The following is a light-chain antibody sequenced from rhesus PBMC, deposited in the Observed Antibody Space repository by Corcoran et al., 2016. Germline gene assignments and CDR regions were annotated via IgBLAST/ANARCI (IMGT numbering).Light chain of an antibody. Sequence: SYELTQSPSVSVSPGQTARFTCGGDKIEDKNVQWYQQKAATAPVLVIYDDAQQPSGIPERVSGSDSGNMATLTISGVEAGDEADYFWHVWDSNTNHYIFGAGTRLTVL. CDR2: DDA. CDR1: KIEDKN. V-gene: IGLV3-40*01. J-gene: IGLJ1*01. CDR3: HVWDSNTNHYI.